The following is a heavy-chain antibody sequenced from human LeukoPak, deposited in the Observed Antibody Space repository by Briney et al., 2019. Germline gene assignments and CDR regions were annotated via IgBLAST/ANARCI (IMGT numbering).Heavy chain of an antibody. CDR3: TPDFWSGYPSG. Sequence: GGSLNLSCAASGFTFSGSAMHWVRQASGKGLEWVGRIKSKANNYATAYAASVKGRFTISRDDSKNTAYLQMNSLKTEDTAVYYCTPDFWSGYPSGWGQGSLVTVSS. J-gene: IGHJ4*02. V-gene: IGHV3-73*01. D-gene: IGHD3-3*01. CDR2: IKSKANNYAT. CDR1: GFTFSGSA.